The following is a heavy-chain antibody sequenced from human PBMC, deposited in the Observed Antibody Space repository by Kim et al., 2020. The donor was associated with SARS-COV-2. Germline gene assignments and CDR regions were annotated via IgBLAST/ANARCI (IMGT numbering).Heavy chain of an antibody. D-gene: IGHD3-22*01. J-gene: IGHJ4*02. CDR2: ISSSGSTI. CDR1: GFTFSDYY. Sequence: GGSLRLSCAASGFTFSDYYMSWIRQAPGKGLEWVSYISSSGSTIYYADSVKGRFTISRDNAKNSLYLQMNSLRAEDTAVYYCARVRVSITMIVVVREPPDYWGQGNLVTVSS. V-gene: IGHV3-11*01. CDR3: ARVRVSITMIVVVREPPDY.